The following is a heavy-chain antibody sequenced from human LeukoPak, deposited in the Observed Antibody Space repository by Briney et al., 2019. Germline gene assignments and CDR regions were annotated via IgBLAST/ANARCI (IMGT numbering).Heavy chain of an antibody. D-gene: IGHD3-16*02. V-gene: IGHV3-7*01. Sequence: GGSLRPSCAASGFTFSRYWMTWVRQAPGKGLEWVANIKHDGSEKYYVGSVKGRFTISRDNANNSLYLQMNSLRAEDTAVYYCARDRYTSIWGQGTLVTVSS. CDR3: ARDRYTSI. CDR2: IKHDGSEK. CDR1: GFTFSRYW. J-gene: IGHJ4*02.